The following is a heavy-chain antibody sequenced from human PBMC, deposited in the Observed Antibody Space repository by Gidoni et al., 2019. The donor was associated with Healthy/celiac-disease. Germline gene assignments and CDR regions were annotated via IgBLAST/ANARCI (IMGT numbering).Heavy chain of an antibody. J-gene: IGHJ4*02. CDR3: ARMMLTYDSSGYYYAHFDY. Sequence: QVTLKESDTALVKPTQTLTLTCTFSGFSLSTSGMRVSWIRQPPGKALEWLARIDWDDDKFYITSLKTRLTISKDTSKNQVVLTMTNMDPVDTATYYCARMMLTYDSSGYYYAHFDYWGQGTLVTVSS. CDR1: GFSLSTSGMR. V-gene: IGHV2-70*04. D-gene: IGHD3-22*01. CDR2: IDWDDDK.